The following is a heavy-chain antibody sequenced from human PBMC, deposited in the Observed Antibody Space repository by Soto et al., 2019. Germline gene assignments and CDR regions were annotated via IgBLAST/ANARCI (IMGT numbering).Heavy chain of an antibody. J-gene: IGHJ2*01. CDR3: ASSVDYGYFDL. CDR2: INHSGST. V-gene: IGHV4-34*01. CDR1: GGSFSGHY. Sequence: QVQLQQWGAGLLKPSETLSLTCAVYGGSFSGHYWSWIRQPPGKGLEWIGEINHSGSTNYNPSLKSRVTISVDTSKNQFSLKLSSVTAADTAVYYCASSVDYGYFDLWGRGTLVTVSS. D-gene: IGHD2-15*01.